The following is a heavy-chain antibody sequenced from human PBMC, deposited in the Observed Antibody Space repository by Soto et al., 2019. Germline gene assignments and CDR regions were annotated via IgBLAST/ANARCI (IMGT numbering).Heavy chain of an antibody. CDR3: AREGDHEYFDH. Sequence: QVQLVQSGAEVKKPGSSVKFSCKASGGAFGSDLISWGRQAPGQGPEWFGGIIPMFDLVNFAHKFQGRLTITANEYTSTTYMELSSLRSEDTAVYYCAREGDHEYFDHWGQGTLVTVSS. D-gene: IGHD6-6*01. J-gene: IGHJ4*02. CDR2: IIPMFDLV. CDR1: GGAFGSDL. V-gene: IGHV1-69*01.